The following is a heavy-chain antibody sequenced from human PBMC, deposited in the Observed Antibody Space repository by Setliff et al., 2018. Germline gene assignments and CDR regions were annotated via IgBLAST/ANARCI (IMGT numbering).Heavy chain of an antibody. V-gene: IGHV3-23*01. CDR3: ATNPPKGPSGGYYYDDPYYYYMDV. J-gene: IGHJ6*03. Sequence: GGSLRLSCAASGFTFSTYAMSWVRQSPGKGLEWVSVISGSGTTTYYADSVKGRFTISRDNAKNSVYLQVNSLRAEDTAVYYCATNPPKGPSGGYYYDDPYYYYMDVWGKGTTVTVSS. D-gene: IGHD3-22*01. CDR1: GFTFSTYA. CDR2: ISGSGTTT.